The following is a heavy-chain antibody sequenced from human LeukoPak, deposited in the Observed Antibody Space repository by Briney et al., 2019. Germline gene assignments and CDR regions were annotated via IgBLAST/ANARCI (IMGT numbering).Heavy chain of an antibody. J-gene: IGHJ4*02. CDR3: AREPYCSGGSCYSNYFDY. V-gene: IGHV4-38-2*02. D-gene: IGHD2-15*01. CDR2: IYHSGST. CDR1: GYSLSSGYY. Sequence: PSETLSLTCAVSGYSLSSGYYWGWIRQPPGKGLEWIGSIYHSGSTYYNPSLKSRVTISVDTSKNQFSLKLSSVTAADTAVYYCAREPYCSGGSCYSNYFDYWGQGTLVTVSS.